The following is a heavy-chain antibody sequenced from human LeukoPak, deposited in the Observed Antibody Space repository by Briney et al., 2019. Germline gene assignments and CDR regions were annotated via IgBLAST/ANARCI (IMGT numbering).Heavy chain of an antibody. Sequence: GGSLRLSCAASGFTFSNYAMSWVRQAPGKGLEWVSAISKTGDATWYPDSVKGRFTISRDKSKNILYLQMNSLRAEDTALYYCARDRDFPRDQLDYWGQGTLVTVSS. CDR1: GFTFSNYA. CDR2: ISKTGDAT. D-gene: IGHD2-21*02. J-gene: IGHJ4*02. V-gene: IGHV3-23*01. CDR3: ARDRDFPRDQLDY.